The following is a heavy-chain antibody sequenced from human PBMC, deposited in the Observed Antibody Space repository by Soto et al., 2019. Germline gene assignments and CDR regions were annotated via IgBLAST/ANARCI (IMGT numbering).Heavy chain of an antibody. Sequence: ASVKFSCQASGYTFTSWGISWVRQAPGQGLEWMGRISAYNGNTNYAQKLQGRVTMTTDTSTSTAYMELRSLRSDDTAVYYCARNHYSNADFFDYWGQGTLVTVSS. D-gene: IGHD4-4*01. J-gene: IGHJ4*02. CDR3: ARNHYSNADFFDY. CDR1: GYTFTSWG. V-gene: IGHV1-18*01. CDR2: ISAYNGNT.